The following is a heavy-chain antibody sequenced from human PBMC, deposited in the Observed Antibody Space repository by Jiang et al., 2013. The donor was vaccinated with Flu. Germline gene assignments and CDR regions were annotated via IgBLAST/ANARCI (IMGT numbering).Heavy chain of an antibody. Sequence: VQLVESGAEVKKPGSSVKVSCKASGGTFSSYAISWVRQAPGQGLEWMGGIIPIFGTANYAQKFQGRVTITADESTSTAYMELGSPRSEDTAVYYCATDSRDVVVLPAAPSLTSIETVYYYGMDVWGQ. CDR2: IIPIFGTA. V-gene: IGHV1-69*01. CDR3: ATDSRDVVVLPAAPSLTSIETVYYYGMDV. J-gene: IGHJ6*02. D-gene: IGHD2-2*01. CDR1: GGTFSSYA.